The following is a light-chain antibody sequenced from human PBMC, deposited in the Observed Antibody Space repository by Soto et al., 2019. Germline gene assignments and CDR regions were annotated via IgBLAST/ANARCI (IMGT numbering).Light chain of an antibody. Sequence: STLSGSVGDRVTITCRASRTISSWLAWYQQKPGKAPKLLIYKASTLKSGVPSRFSGSGSGTEFTLTISSLQPDDFATYYCQQYSSRSTFGQGTKVDIK. CDR1: RTISSW. J-gene: IGKJ1*01. CDR3: QQYSSRST. CDR2: KAS. V-gene: IGKV1-5*03.